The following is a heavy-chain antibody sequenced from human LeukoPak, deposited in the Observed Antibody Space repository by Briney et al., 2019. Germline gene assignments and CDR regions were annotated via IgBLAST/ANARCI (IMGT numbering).Heavy chain of an antibody. CDR3: SRENRHYDILTGYSIYYYMDV. Sequence: PSETLSLTCTVSGGSINSFYWSWIRQPPGKGLEWIGYIKYSGSTNYNPSLKSRVSISVDTSKNQFSLRLSSVTAADTALYYCSRENRHYDILTGYSIYYYMDVWGKGTPVTISS. CDR2: IKYSGST. CDR1: GGSINSFY. D-gene: IGHD3-9*01. J-gene: IGHJ6*03. V-gene: IGHV4-59*01.